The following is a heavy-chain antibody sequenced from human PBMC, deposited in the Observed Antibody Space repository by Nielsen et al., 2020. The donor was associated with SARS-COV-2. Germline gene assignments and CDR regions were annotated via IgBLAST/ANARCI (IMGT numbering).Heavy chain of an antibody. D-gene: IGHD2-2*03. J-gene: IGHJ3*02. CDR1: GYTLTELS. CDR3: ASTDGSMDAFHI. V-gene: IGHV1-24*01. Sequence: ASVKVSCKVSGYTLTELSMHWVRQAPGKGLEWMGGFDPEDGETIYAQKFQGRVTMTEDTSTDTAYMELSSLRSEDTAVYYCASTDGSMDAFHIWGQGTMVTVSS. CDR2: FDPEDGET.